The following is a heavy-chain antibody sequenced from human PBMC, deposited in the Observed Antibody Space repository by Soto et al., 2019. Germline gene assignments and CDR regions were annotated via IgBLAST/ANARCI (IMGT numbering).Heavy chain of an antibody. J-gene: IGHJ6*02. V-gene: IGHV3-21*01. CDR1: GFTFSSYS. Sequence: GGSLRLSCAASGFTFSSYSMNWVRQAPGKGLEWVSSISSSSSYIYYADSVKGRFTISRDNSKNTLYLQMNSLRAEDTAVYYCAREGLVLVPTTVNSDYYYYAMDVWGQGTTVTVSS. D-gene: IGHD2-2*01. CDR3: AREGLVLVPTTVNSDYYYYAMDV. CDR2: ISSSSSYI.